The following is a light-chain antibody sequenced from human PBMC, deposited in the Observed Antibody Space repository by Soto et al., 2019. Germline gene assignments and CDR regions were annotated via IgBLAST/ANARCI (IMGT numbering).Light chain of an antibody. J-gene: IGKJ1*01. Sequence: EIVMTQSPVTLSVSPGERATLSCRASQSVSSNLAWYQQKPGQAPSLLIYGAFTRATGIPARFSGTGSGTEFTLTISSLQSEDFALYYCQQYNNLPPTFGQGTKVDIK. CDR2: GAF. V-gene: IGKV3-15*01. CDR1: QSVSSN. CDR3: QQYNNLPPT.